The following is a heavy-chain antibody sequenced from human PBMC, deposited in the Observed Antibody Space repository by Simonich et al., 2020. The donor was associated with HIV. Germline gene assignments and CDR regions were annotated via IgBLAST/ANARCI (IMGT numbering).Heavy chain of an antibody. CDR2: IKTNAWNP. Sequence: QMQLVQSGSELKKPGASVKVSCKASGYTFTSYDMNWVRQAPGTGLEWMGWIKTNAWNPTYAQGFTVRFVFSLDTSGSTAYLQISSLKAEDTAVYYCARDGSSSSGWFDPWGQGTLVTVSS. V-gene: IGHV7-4-1*02. CDR3: ARDGSSSSGWFDP. J-gene: IGHJ5*02. CDR1: GYTFTSYD. D-gene: IGHD6-6*01.